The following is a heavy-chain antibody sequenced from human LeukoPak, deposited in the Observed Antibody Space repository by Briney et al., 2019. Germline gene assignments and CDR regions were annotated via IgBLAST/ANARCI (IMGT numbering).Heavy chain of an antibody. CDR2: IYPGDSDT. D-gene: IGHD6-13*01. CDR3: ARLGYSSSCFDY. J-gene: IGHJ4*02. Sequence: GASVKVSCKASGYTFTSYTIHWVRQAPGQSLEWMGIIYPGDSDTRYSPSFQGQVTISADKSISTAYLQWSSLKASDTAMYYCARLGYSSSCFDYWGQGTLVTVSS. CDR1: GYTFTSYT. V-gene: IGHV5-51*01.